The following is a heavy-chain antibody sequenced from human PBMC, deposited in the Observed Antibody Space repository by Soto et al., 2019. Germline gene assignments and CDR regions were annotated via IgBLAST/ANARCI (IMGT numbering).Heavy chain of an antibody. CDR1: SGSITSSW. D-gene: IGHD2-8*02. CDR2: THHSGST. J-gene: IGHJ4*02. CDR3: ASWPSSTGGGVD. V-gene: IGHV4-4*02. Sequence: QVQLHESGPGLVKPSGTLSLTCAVSSGSITSSWWSWVRQPPGKGLEGIGETHHSGSTNYSPSLMSRVTISVDKSKNQFSLRLNSVTAADPAIYYCASWPSSTGGGVDWGQGTLVTVSS.